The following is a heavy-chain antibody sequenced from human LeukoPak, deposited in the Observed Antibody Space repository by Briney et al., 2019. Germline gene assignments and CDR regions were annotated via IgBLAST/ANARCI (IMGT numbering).Heavy chain of an antibody. CDR3: ARGVLSRQYYYDSSGYYTFDY. Sequence: PGRSLRLSCAASGFTFSSYAMHWVRQAPGKGLEWVAVIWYDGSNKYYADSVKGRFTISRDNSKNTLYLQMNSLRAEDTAVYYCARGVLSRQYYYDSSGYYTFDYWGQGTLVTVSS. CDR2: IWYDGSNK. V-gene: IGHV3-30*07. CDR1: GFTFSSYA. J-gene: IGHJ4*02. D-gene: IGHD3-22*01.